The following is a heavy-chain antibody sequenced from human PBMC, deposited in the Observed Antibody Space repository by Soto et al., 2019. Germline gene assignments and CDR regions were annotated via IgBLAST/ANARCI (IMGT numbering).Heavy chain of an antibody. CDR2: ISGSGGST. V-gene: IGHV3-23*01. Sequence: GGSLRLSCAASGFTFSSYAMSWVRQAPGKGLEWVSAISGSGGSTYYADSVKGRFTISRDNSKNTLYLQMNSLRAENTAVYYCAKDHVRGWSPKNAFDIWGQGTMVTVSS. J-gene: IGHJ3*02. D-gene: IGHD6-19*01. CDR3: AKDHVRGWSPKNAFDI. CDR1: GFTFSSYA.